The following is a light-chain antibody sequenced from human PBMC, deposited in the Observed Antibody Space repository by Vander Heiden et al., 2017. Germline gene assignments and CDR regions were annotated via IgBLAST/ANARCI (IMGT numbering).Light chain of an antibody. J-gene: IGKJ4*01. Sequence: DILLTHSPGTLSLSPGERATLSCRASQSVSSSYLAWYQQKPGQAPRLLIYGASSRATGIPDRFSGSGSGTDFTLTISRLEPEDLAVYYCQQYCSSPLTFGGGTKVEIK. CDR1: QSVSSSY. V-gene: IGKV3-20*01. CDR3: QQYCSSPLT. CDR2: GAS.